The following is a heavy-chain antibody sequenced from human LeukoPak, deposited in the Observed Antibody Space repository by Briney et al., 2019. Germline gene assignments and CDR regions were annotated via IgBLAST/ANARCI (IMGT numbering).Heavy chain of an antibody. CDR3: ARDPRFGWGRREGNFDY. Sequence: ASVMVSCKASGYTFTSYGISWVRHAPGQGLEWMGWISAYNGNTNYAQKLQGRVTMTTDTSTSTAYMELRSLRSDDTAVYYCARDPRFGWGRREGNFDYWGQGTLVTVSS. J-gene: IGHJ4*02. CDR1: GYTFTSYG. CDR2: ISAYNGNT. D-gene: IGHD3-16*01. V-gene: IGHV1-18*01.